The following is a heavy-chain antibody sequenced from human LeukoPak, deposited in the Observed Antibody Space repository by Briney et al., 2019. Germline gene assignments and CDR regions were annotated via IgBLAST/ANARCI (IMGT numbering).Heavy chain of an antibody. J-gene: IGHJ6*03. V-gene: IGHV1-69*05. D-gene: IGHD5-12*01. CDR2: IIPIFGTA. Sequence: SVKVSCKASGGTFSSYAISWVRQAPGQGLEWMGGIIPIFGTANYAQKFQGRVTITTDESTSTAYMELSSLRSEDTAVYFCARGLGWLYYYYYMDVWGKGTTVTVSS. CDR1: GGTFSSYA. CDR3: ARGLGWLYYYYYMDV.